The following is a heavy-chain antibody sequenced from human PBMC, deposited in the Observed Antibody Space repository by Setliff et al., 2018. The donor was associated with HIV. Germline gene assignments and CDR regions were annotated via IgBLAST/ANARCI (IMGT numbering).Heavy chain of an antibody. CDR1: GSTLTNYH. J-gene: IGHJ4*02. D-gene: IGHD4-17*01. Sequence: ASVKVSCKASGSTLTNYHMHWVRRAPGQGLEWMGVINPSGGITTYAQKFQGRVTVTKDTSTSTVYMELRSIRSEDTAVYFCASAPLTTVTTGPRYYLDYWGQGTLVTVSS. CDR2: INPSGGIT. V-gene: IGHV1-46*01. CDR3: ASAPLTTVTTGPRYYLDY.